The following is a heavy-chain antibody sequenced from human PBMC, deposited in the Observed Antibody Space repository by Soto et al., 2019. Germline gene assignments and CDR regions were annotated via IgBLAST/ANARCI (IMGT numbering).Heavy chain of an antibody. CDR2: ISSTSKYI. CDR1: GFTFSHYS. CDR3: ARGLSSGWFDY. Sequence: EVQLVESGGGLVKPGGSLRVSCAASGFTFSHYSMNWVRQAPGKGLEWVSSISSTSKYIYYADSVKGRFTISRDNAKKSLYLQMNSLRAEDTAVYYCARGLSSGWFDYWGQGPMVTVSA. V-gene: IGHV3-21*01. J-gene: IGHJ5*01. D-gene: IGHD6-19*01.